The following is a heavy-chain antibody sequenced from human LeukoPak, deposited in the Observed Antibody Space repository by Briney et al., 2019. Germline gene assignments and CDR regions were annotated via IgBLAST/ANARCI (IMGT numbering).Heavy chain of an antibody. J-gene: IGHJ4*02. D-gene: IGHD1-26*01. CDR2: ISTDGGST. V-gene: IGHV3-23*01. CDR3: AKGLAVSGTYFDY. Sequence: GGSLRLSCAASGFTFSNYAMNWVRQAPGKGLEWVSTISTDGGSTYYTDSVRGRFTISRDNSKSTLYLHINSLRAEDTALYYCAKGLAVSGTYFDYWGQGTLVTVSS. CDR1: GFTFSNYA.